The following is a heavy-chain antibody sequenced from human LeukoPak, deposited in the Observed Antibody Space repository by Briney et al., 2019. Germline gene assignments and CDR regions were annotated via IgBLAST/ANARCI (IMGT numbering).Heavy chain of an antibody. J-gene: IGHJ4*02. CDR1: GFTFSDYY. CDR2: ISSSGSTI. V-gene: IGHV3-11*01. CDR3: AKVFKVYGSGKYYFDY. Sequence: KPGGSLRLSCAASGFTFSDYYMSCIRQAPGKGLEWVSYISSSGSTIYYADSVKGRFTISRDNAKNSLYLQMNSLRAEDTAVYYCAKVFKVYGSGKYYFDYWGQGTLVTVSS. D-gene: IGHD3-10*01.